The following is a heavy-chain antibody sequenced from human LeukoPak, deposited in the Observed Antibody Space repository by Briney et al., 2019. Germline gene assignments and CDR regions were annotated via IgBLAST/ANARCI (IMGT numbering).Heavy chain of an antibody. J-gene: IGHJ5*02. CDR2: IKQDGSEK. CDR1: GFTFSSYW. D-gene: IGHD3-22*01. V-gene: IGHV3-7*03. CDR3: ARERMKWLLDSHWFDP. Sequence: PGGSLRLSCAASGFTFSSYWMSWVRQAPGKGLEWVANIKQDGSEKYYVDSVKGRFTISRDNAKNSLYLQMNSLRAEDTALYYCARERMKWLLDSHWFDPWGQGTLVTVSS.